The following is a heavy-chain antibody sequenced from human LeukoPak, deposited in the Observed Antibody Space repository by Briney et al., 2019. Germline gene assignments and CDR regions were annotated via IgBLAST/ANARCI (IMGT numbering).Heavy chain of an antibody. CDR2: FDTAGGT. Sequence: PGGSLRLSCAASGFTFSNYDMHWVRQVPGKGLEWISGFDTAGGTYYAGSVKGRFTISRDNARNSLFLQMNSLRAGDTAVYYCASALTLQWIDYWGQGTLVTVSS. J-gene: IGHJ4*02. CDR3: ASALTLQWIDY. V-gene: IGHV3-13*04. CDR1: GFTFSNYD. D-gene: IGHD4-11*01.